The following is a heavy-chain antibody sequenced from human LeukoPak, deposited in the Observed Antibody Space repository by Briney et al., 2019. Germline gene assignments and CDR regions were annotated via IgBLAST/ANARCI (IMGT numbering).Heavy chain of an antibody. Sequence: SEALSLTCTVSGGSITSYYWSWIRQPPGKGLEWIGYIYYSGSTSYNPSLKSRVTISVDTSKNQFSLNLRSVTAADTAVYYCARIRQNWFDPWGQGTLVTVSS. CDR1: GGSITSYY. CDR3: ARIRQNWFDP. J-gene: IGHJ5*02. V-gene: IGHV4-59*08. CDR2: IYYSGST.